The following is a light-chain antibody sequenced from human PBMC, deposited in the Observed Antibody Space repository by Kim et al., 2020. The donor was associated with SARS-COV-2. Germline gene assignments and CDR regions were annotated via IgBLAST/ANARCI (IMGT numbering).Light chain of an antibody. J-gene: IGKJ5*01. CDR2: GAS. V-gene: IGKV3-20*01. CDR1: QSVSTSY. Sequence: EIVLTQSPRTLSLSPGERATLSCRASQSVSTSYLDWYRQKRGQAPRLLIYGASHRATGIPDRFSGSGSETDFTLTISRLEPEDFAVYFCQQYGSSLITFGQGTPLEI. CDR3: QQYGSSLIT.